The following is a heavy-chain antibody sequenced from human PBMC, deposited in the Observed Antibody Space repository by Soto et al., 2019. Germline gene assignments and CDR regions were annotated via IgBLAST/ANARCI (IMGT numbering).Heavy chain of an antibody. D-gene: IGHD6-13*01. CDR2: IYHSGST. J-gene: IGHJ6*02. CDR3: ARLAPIAAADGMDV. Sequence: SEALSLTCAVSGYSVSVVYCWGWIRQWPGKGLEWIGSIYHSGSTYYNPSLKSRVIISVDTSKNQFSLKLSSVTAADTAVYYCARLAPIAAADGMDVWGQGTTVTVSS. V-gene: IGHV4-38-2*01. CDR1: GYSVSVVYC.